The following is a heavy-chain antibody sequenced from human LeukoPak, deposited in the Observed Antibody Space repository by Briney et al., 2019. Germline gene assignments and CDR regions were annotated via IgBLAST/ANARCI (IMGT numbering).Heavy chain of an antibody. CDR2: IIPILGIA. CDR1: GGTFSSYA. Sequence: ASVKVSCKASGGTFSSYAISWVRQAPGQGLEWMGRIIPILGIANYAQKFQGRVTITADKSTSTAYMELSSLRSEDTAVYYCARSGGGDIGDYDSSGYYWEKYAFDIWDQGTMVTVSS. D-gene: IGHD3-22*01. CDR3: ARSGGGDIGDYDSSGYYWEKYAFDI. J-gene: IGHJ3*02. V-gene: IGHV1-69*04.